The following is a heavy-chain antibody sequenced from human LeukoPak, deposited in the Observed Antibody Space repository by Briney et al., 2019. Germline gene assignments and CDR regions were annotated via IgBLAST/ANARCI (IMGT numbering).Heavy chain of an antibody. CDR3: ARAKGYYYDSSGYSTFDY. CDR2: INWNGGST. V-gene: IGHV3-20*04. Sequence: PGGSLRLSCAASGLTFDDYGMSWVRQAPGKGLEWVSGINWNGGSTGYADSVKGRFTISRDNAKNSLYLQMNSRRAEDTALYYCARAKGYYYDSSGYSTFDYWGQGTLVTVSS. CDR1: GLTFDDYG. D-gene: IGHD3-22*01. J-gene: IGHJ4*02.